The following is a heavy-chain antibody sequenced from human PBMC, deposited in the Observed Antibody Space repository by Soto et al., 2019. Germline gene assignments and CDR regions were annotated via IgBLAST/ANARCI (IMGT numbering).Heavy chain of an antibody. J-gene: IGHJ3*02. Sequence: SETLSLTCTVSGGPISSYYWSWIRQPPGKGLEWIGYIYYSGSTNYNPSLKSRVTISVDTSKNQFSQKLSSVTAADTAVYYCAREGMAVAGIGAFDIWGQGTMVT. CDR2: IYYSGST. V-gene: IGHV4-59*01. CDR1: GGPISSYY. D-gene: IGHD6-19*01. CDR3: AREGMAVAGIGAFDI.